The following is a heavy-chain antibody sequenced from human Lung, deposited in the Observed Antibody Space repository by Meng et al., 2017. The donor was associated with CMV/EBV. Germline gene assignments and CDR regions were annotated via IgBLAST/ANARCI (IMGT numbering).Heavy chain of an antibody. CDR3: AREGHHYQGDY. CDR1: GGSISSRSYY. V-gene: IGHV4-39*07. J-gene: IGHJ4*02. CDR2: IYYSGST. D-gene: IGHD2-2*01. Sequence: QLQLQESGPGLVKPSEXLSLTCTVSGGSISSRSYYWGWIRQPPGKGLEWIGSIYYSGSTYYNPSLKSRVTISVDTSKNQFSLKLSSVTAADTAVYYCAREGHHYQGDYWGQGTLVTVSS.